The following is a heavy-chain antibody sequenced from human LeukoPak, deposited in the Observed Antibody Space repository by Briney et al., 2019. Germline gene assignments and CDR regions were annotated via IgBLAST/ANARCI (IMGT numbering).Heavy chain of an antibody. V-gene: IGHV3-21*01. Sequence: PGGSLRLSCAASGFTFSSYSMNWVRQAPGKGLEWVSSISSSSSYIYYADSVKGRFTISRDNAKNSLYLQMNSLRAEDTAVYYCAIEFFSWVDAFDIWGQGTMVTVSP. J-gene: IGHJ3*02. CDR3: AIEFFSWVDAFDI. CDR1: GFTFSSYS. D-gene: IGHD6-13*01. CDR2: ISSSSSYI.